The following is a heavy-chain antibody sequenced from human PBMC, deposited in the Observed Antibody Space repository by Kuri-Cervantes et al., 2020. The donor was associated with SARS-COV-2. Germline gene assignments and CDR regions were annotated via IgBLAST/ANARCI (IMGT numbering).Heavy chain of an antibody. CDR3: ARVRATVPNYYYYYYYMDV. Sequence: ESLKISCTVSGGSVSSGSYYWSWIRQPPGKGLEWIGYIYYSGSTNYNPSLKSRVTISVDRSKNQFSLKLSSVTAADTAVYYCARVRATVPNYYYYYYYMDVWGKGTTVTVSS. CDR1: GGSVSSGSYY. D-gene: IGHD4-11*01. J-gene: IGHJ6*03. V-gene: IGHV4-61*01. CDR2: IYYSGST.